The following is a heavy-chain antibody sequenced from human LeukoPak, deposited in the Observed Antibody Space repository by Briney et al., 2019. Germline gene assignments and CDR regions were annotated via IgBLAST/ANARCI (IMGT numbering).Heavy chain of an antibody. D-gene: IGHD6-25*01. CDR2: IWYDGSNK. V-gene: IGHV3-33*01. CDR3: ARGASNTAAYKGAFDI. CDR1: GFTFSSYG. Sequence: GGSLRLSCAASGFTFSSYGMHWVRQAPGKGLEWVAVIWYDGSNKYYADSVKGRFTISRDNSKNTLYLQMNSLRAEDTAVYYCARGASNTAAYKGAFDIWGQGTMVTVSS. J-gene: IGHJ3*02.